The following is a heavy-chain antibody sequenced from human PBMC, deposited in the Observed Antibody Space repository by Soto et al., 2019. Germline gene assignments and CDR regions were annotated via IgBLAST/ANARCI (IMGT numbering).Heavy chain of an antibody. V-gene: IGHV3-21*01. CDR3: VRGRSRAVSTLPLFDS. CDR1: GFTFSSYS. CDR2: ISISYSYI. J-gene: IGHJ4*02. Sequence: GGSLRLSCAASGFTFSSYSMNWVRQAPGKGLEWVSSISISYSYIYYADSVKGRFTVSRDNAKKSLYLQMSSLRAEDPALYYFVRGRSRAVSTLPLFDSWGQGARVTVSS.